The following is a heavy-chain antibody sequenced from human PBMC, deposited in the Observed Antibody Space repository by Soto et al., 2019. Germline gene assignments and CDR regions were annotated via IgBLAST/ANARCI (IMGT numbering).Heavy chain of an antibody. D-gene: IGHD3-10*01. CDR3: AKDRGPGGIYYYYCGMDV. J-gene: IGHJ6*02. V-gene: IGHV3-30*18. Sequence: GGSLRLSCAASGFDFSNYGMHWVRQAPGKGLEGGAARSFDCTNDHYTDSVKGRFTISRDNSKNTLYLQLTRLRADDTAVYYCAKDRGPGGIYYYYCGMDVWGQGTTVTVSS. CDR1: GFDFSNYG. CDR2: RSFDCTND.